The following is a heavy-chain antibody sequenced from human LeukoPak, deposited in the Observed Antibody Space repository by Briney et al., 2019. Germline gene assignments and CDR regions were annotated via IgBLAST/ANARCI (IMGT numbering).Heavy chain of an antibody. Sequence: PSETLSLTCAVYGGSFSGYYWSWIRQPPGKGLEWIGEINHSGSTNYNPSLKSRVNISVDTSKNQFSLKLSSVTAADTAVYYCARDYYGSGSYKYWGQGTLVTVSS. CDR3: ARDYYGSGSYKY. D-gene: IGHD3-10*01. CDR2: INHSGST. CDR1: GGSFSGYY. J-gene: IGHJ4*02. V-gene: IGHV4-34*01.